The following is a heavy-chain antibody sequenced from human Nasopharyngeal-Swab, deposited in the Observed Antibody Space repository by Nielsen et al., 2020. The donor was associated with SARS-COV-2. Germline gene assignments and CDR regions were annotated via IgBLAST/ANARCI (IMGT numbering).Heavy chain of an antibody. CDR1: GFTFSSYS. CDR2: ISSSSSTI. Sequence: GESLKISCAASGFTFSSYSMHWVRQAPGKGLEWVSYISSSSSTIYYADSVKGRFTISRDNAKNSLYLQMNSLRDEDTAVYYCARDERSYLDYWGQGTLVTVSS. CDR3: ARDERSYLDY. V-gene: IGHV3-48*02. J-gene: IGHJ4*02.